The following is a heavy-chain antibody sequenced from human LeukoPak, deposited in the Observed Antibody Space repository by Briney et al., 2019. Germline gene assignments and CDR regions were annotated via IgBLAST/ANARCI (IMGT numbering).Heavy chain of an antibody. D-gene: IGHD6-19*01. CDR1: GYTFTGYY. CDR2: IIPIFGTA. V-gene: IGHV1-69*05. J-gene: IGHJ1*01. CDR3: ALSPPYSSGWYPYFQH. Sequence: GASVKVSCKASGYTFTGYYMHWVRQAPGQGLEWMGRIIPIFGTANYAQKFQGRVTITTDESTSTAYMELSSLRSEDTAVYYCALSPPYSSGWYPYFQHWGQGTLVTVSS.